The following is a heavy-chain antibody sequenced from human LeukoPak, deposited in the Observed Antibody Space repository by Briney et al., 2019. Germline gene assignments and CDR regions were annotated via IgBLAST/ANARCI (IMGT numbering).Heavy chain of an antibody. J-gene: IGHJ6*02. D-gene: IGHD3-16*01. CDR3: ARFGVDYDMDV. V-gene: IGHV4-59*11. CDR1: GAPISGHY. CDR2: IHYSGRP. Sequence: SETLSLPSTVPGAPISGHYGTWFRQPPGKGLEWIGQIHYSGRPDYNPSLKSRVTISVDTSKNQLSLKVTSVTGADTAVYYCARFGVDYDMDVWGQGTTVTVSS.